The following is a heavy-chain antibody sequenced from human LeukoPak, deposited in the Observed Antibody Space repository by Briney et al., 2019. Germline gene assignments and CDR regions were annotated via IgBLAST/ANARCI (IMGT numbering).Heavy chain of an antibody. D-gene: IGHD2-21*02. J-gene: IGHJ3*01. CDR3: ARDHSVLVAAIGSAPAFDV. CDR2: VSRDGRSK. V-gene: IGHV3-48*01. CDR1: GFTFSTYS. Sequence: PGGSLRLSCAASGFTFSTYSLNWVRQAPGKGVEWVSYVSRDGRSKYYADSLKGRLTISRDNAPNALFLQINSLGVEDTPVYYWARDHSVLVAAIGSAPAFDVWGHGTMVIVSP.